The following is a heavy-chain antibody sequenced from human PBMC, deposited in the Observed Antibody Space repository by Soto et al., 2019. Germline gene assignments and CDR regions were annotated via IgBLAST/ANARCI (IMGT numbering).Heavy chain of an antibody. J-gene: IGHJ4*02. CDR2: ISGSGGST. D-gene: IGHD6-13*01. Sequence: GGSLRLSCAASGFTFSSYAMSWVRQAPGKGLEWVSAISGSGGSTYYADSVKGRFTISRDNSKNTLYLQMDSLRAEDTAVYYCAKGTGYSAAAGLSYFDYWGQGTLVTVSS. CDR3: AKGTGYSAAAGLSYFDY. V-gene: IGHV3-23*01. CDR1: GFTFSSYA.